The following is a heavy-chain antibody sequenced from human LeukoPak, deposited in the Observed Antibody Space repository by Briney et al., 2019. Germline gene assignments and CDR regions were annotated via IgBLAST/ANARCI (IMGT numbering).Heavy chain of an antibody. CDR3: ARDLGSVVPAAPDY. Sequence: GASVKVSCKASGYTFTSYAMHWVRQAPGQRLEWMGWINAGNGNTKYSQKFQGRVTITRDTSASTAYMELSSLRSEDTAVYYCARDLGSVVPAAPDYWGQGTLVTVSS. CDR1: GYTFTSYA. J-gene: IGHJ4*02. CDR2: INAGNGNT. D-gene: IGHD2-2*01. V-gene: IGHV1-3*01.